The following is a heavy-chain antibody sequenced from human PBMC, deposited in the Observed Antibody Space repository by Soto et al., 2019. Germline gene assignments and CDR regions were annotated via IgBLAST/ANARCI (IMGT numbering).Heavy chain of an antibody. CDR2: MTGNGDTT. Sequence: PGGSLRLSCAASGFTFSNYAMTWVRQAPGKGLEWVSGMTGNGDTTYYADSVKGRFTVFRDNSKNTLYLQMNSLRAEDMAIYYCARDCSSSSRSLWTYWGQGSLVTVSS. CDR1: GFTFSNYA. V-gene: IGHV3-23*01. CDR3: ARDCSSSSRSLWTY. J-gene: IGHJ4*02. D-gene: IGHD2-2*01.